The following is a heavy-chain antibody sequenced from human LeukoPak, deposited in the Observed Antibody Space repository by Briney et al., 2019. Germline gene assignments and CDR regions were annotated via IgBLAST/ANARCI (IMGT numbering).Heavy chain of an antibody. CDR2: ISSSGGST. J-gene: IGHJ4*02. CDR1: GFTFSSYA. Sequence: HAGGSLRLSCAASGFTFSSYAMSWVRQAPGKGLEWVSAISSSGGSTYYADSVKGRFTISRDNSKNTLYLQMNSLRAEDTAVYYCAKGGRFCGGDCYHYFDYWGQGTLVTVSS. D-gene: IGHD2-21*02. V-gene: IGHV3-23*01. CDR3: AKGGRFCGGDCYHYFDY.